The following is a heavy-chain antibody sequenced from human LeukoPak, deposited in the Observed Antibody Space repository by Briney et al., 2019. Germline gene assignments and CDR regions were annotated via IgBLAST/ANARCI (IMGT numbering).Heavy chain of an antibody. J-gene: IGHJ4*02. Sequence: GGSLRLSCAASGFTFSHYWMHWVRQAPGKGLVWVSHIKTDGSITAYADSAKGRFTISRDNAKNTLSLQMNSLRAEDTAVYYCARDGVGSGTYPDYWGQGTLVTVSS. V-gene: IGHV3-74*01. D-gene: IGHD3-10*01. CDR3: ARDGVGSGTYPDY. CDR2: IKTDGSIT. CDR1: GFTFSHYW.